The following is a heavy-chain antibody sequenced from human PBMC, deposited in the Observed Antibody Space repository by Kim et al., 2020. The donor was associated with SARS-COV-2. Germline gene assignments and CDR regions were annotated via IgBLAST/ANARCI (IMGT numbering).Heavy chain of an antibody. Sequence: SETLSLTCTVSSYSMTSGGYYWNWIRQLPGKSLEWIGYIYFTGHTNYNPSLKSRLIISVDTSKNQFSLRLSSLTAADTAVYYCARATTYYYFDYWGQGSL. CDR1: SYSMTSGGYY. CDR3: ARATTYYYFDY. J-gene: IGHJ4*02. D-gene: IGHD3-10*01. V-gene: IGHV4-31*03. CDR2: IYFTGHT.